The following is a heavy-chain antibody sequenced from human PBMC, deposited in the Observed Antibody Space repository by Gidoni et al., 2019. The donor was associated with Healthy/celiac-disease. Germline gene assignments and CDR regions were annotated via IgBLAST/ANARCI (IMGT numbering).Heavy chain of an antibody. J-gene: IGHJ4*02. V-gene: IGHV5-51*01. CDR2: IYPGDSDT. CDR1: EYSFTSYW. CDR3: ARIGYCSSTRCHLLPCDY. Sequence: ELQLVQSGAEVNKTGASLKNSCKGSEYSFTSYWHGWVRQMHGKGLEWMGIIYPGDSDTRYSPSLQGQVTISADKSISTAYLQWSSLKASDTAMYYCARIGYCSSTRCHLLPCDYWGQGTLVTVSS. D-gene: IGHD2-2*01.